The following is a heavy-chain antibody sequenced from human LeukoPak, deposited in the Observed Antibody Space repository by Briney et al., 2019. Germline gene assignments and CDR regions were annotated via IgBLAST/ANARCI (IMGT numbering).Heavy chain of an antibody. CDR1: GFTFSSYG. D-gene: IGHD3-9*01. CDR2: IRNDGSSK. CDR3: AKMEGVLRYFDWFTHFDY. V-gene: IGHV3-30*02. Sequence: PGGSLRLSCAASGFTFSSYGMHWVRQAPGKGLEWVAFIRNDGSSKYYADSVKGRFTISRDNSKNTLYLQMNSLRAEDTAVYYCAKMEGVLRYFDWFTHFDYWGQGTLVTVSS. J-gene: IGHJ4*02.